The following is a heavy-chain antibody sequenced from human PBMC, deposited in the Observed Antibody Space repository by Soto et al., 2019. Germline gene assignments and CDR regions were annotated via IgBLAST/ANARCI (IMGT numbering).Heavy chain of an antibody. CDR3: ARYIVGAAFDY. CDR1: GFTFSSYG. Sequence: GGSLRLSCAASGFTFSSYGMNWVRQAPGKGLEWVSSVSSGSSYIYYADSVKGRFTISRDNAKNSLYLQMNSLRAEDTAVYYCARYIVGAAFDYWGQGTLVTVSS. CDR2: VSSGSSYI. J-gene: IGHJ4*02. V-gene: IGHV3-21*01. D-gene: IGHD1-26*01.